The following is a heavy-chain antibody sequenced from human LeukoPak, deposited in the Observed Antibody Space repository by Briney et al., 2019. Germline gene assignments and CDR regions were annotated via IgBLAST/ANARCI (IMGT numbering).Heavy chain of an antibody. CDR3: ARGRGQYSSSPMDYYYYGMDV. V-gene: IGHV4-61*02. D-gene: IGHD6-6*01. J-gene: IGHJ6*02. Sequence: SQTLSLTCTVSGGSNSSGCYYWSWVRQPAGKGLEWIGRIYTSGSTNYNPSLKSRVTISVDTSKNQFSLKLSSVTAADTAVYYCARGRGQYSSSPMDYYYYGMDVWGQGTTVTVSS. CDR1: GGSNSSGCYY. CDR2: IYTSGST.